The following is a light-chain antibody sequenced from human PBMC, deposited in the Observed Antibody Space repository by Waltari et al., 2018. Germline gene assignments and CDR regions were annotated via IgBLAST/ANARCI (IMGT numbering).Light chain of an antibody. CDR2: YDS. V-gene: IGLV3-21*04. CDR1: NIGSNS. CDR3: LVWHSTTDHHGV. J-gene: IGLJ2*01. Sequence: SYVVTQSPSVSVAPGETARITCGGGNIGSNSVHWFQQRPGQAPVLVIPYDSDRPSGIPERFSGSNSGNTATLTISWVEADDEADYYCLVWHSTTDHHGVFGGGTKLTVL.